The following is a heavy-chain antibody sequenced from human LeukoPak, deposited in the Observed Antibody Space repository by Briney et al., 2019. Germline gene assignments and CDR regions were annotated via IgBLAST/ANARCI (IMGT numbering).Heavy chain of an antibody. J-gene: IGHJ3*02. CDR3: ARELNVLLWFGGGGAFDI. CDR1: GYTFTSYY. V-gene: IGHV1-46*01. CDR2: INPSGGST. D-gene: IGHD3-10*01. Sequence: ASVKVSCKASGYTFTSYYMHWVRQAPGQGLEWMGIINPSGGSTSYAQKFQGRVTMTRDTSTSTVYMELSRLRSEDTAVYYCARELNVLLWFGGGGAFDIWGQGTMVTVSS.